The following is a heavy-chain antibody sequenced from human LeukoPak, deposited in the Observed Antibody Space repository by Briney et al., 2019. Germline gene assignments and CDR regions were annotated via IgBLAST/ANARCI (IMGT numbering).Heavy chain of an antibody. CDR3: STTYYYDSSEGY. D-gene: IGHD3-22*01. CDR1: GFTFSNVW. Sequence: GGSLRLSCAASGFTFSNVWMNWVRQAPGKGLEWVGRIRSKTHGEAIDYAAPVRGRFTISRDDSKNTLYLQMNSLKTEDTAVYYCSTTYYYDSSEGYWGQGTLVTVSS. J-gene: IGHJ4*02. V-gene: IGHV3-15*07. CDR2: IRSKTHGEAI.